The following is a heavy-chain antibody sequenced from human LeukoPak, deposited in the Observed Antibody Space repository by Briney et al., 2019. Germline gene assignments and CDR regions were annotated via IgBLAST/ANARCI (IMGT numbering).Heavy chain of an antibody. V-gene: IGHV1-2*02. CDR3: ARVSVAGTPDRDYFDY. J-gene: IGHJ4*02. CDR2: INPDSGGT. D-gene: IGHD6-19*01. CDR1: GYTFTGYY. Sequence: ASVKVSCKASGYTFTGYYMHWVRQAPGQGLEWMGRINPDSGGTNYAQKFQGSVTMTRDTSISIAYMEVSRLRSDDTAVYYCARVSVAGTPDRDYFDYWGQGTLVTVSS.